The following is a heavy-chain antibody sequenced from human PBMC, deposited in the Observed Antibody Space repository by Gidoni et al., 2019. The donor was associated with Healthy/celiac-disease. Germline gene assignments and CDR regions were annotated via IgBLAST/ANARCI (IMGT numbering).Heavy chain of an antibody. CDR2: ISSSSSTI. D-gene: IGHD1-26*01. CDR3: ARDVAGATDY. J-gene: IGHJ4*02. V-gene: IGHV3-48*04. Sequence: EVQLVESGGGLVQRGGSLRLSCAASGFTFSSYSMNWVRQAPGKGLEWVSYISSSSSTIYYADSVKGRFTISRDNAKNSLYLQMNSLRAEDTAVYYCARDVAGATDYWGQGTLVTVSS. CDR1: GFTFSSYS.